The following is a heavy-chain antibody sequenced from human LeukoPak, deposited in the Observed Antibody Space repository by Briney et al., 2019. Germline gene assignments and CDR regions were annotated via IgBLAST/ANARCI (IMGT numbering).Heavy chain of an antibody. Sequence: SETLSLTCAVYGGPFSGYYWSWLRQPPGKGLEWLGEINHSGSTNYNPSLKSRVTISVDTSKNQFSLKLSSVTAADTAVYYCARNQLRRRYYYYGMDVWGKGTTVTVSS. CDR1: GGPFSGYY. CDR3: ARNQLRRRYYYYGMDV. V-gene: IGHV4-34*01. D-gene: IGHD5-24*01. J-gene: IGHJ6*04. CDR2: INHSGST.